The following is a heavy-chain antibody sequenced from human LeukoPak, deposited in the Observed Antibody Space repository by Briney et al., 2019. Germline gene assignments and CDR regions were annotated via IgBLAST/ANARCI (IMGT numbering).Heavy chain of an antibody. V-gene: IGHV3-21*01. Sequence: KPGGSLRLSCSASGFTFSDYDMTWFRQAPGKGLEWVSSISGLSSHIYYGDSVKGRFSISRDNAKNSLYLQMNSLGAEDTAVYYCGRAFPPLRTSSAGDLWGQGALVTVSS. CDR2: ISGLSSHI. J-gene: IGHJ4*02. CDR1: GFTFSDYD. D-gene: IGHD3-16*01. CDR3: GRAFPPLRTSSAGDL.